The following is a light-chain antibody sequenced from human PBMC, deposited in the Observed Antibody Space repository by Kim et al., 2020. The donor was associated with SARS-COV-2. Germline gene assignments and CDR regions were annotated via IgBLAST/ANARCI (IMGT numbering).Light chain of an antibody. CDR1: QSIGGW. Sequence: ASVGDRVTITCRASQSIGGWLAWYQQKPGKAPKLLIYDASSVESGVPSRFSGSGSGTEFTLTISSLQPDDSATYCCQHHSTYPITFGQGTRLEIK. CDR3: QHHSTYPIT. J-gene: IGKJ5*01. V-gene: IGKV1-5*01. CDR2: DAS.